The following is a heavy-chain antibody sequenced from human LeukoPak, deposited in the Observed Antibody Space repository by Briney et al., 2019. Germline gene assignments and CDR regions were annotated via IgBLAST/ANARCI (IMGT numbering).Heavy chain of an antibody. J-gene: IGHJ6*04. V-gene: IGHV4-61*02. Sequence: SETLSLTCTVSGGSISSGSYYWSWIRRPAGKGLEWIGRIYTSGSTNYNPSLKSRVTISVDTSKNQFSLKLSSVTAADTAVYYCARVGLGDEPLLWGKGTTVTVSS. CDR1: GGSISSGSYY. CDR3: ARVGLGDEPLL. CDR2: IYTSGST. D-gene: IGHD2-21*02.